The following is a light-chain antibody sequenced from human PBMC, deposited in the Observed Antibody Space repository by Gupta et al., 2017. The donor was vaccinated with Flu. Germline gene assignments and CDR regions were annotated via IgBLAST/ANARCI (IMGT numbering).Light chain of an antibody. CDR3: SSSSGSNRV. V-gene: IGLV2-8*01. CDR2: EVR. Sequence: QSALTQHPSAPGSPGQSVTNSCTGTSSDVGGYNYVHWYQQHPGKAPNLMIYEVRKRPSGVPDRFSGSKSGNTASLTVAGLQDEDEADYYCSSSSGSNRVFGGGTKLTVL. J-gene: IGLJ3*02. CDR1: SSDVGGYNY.